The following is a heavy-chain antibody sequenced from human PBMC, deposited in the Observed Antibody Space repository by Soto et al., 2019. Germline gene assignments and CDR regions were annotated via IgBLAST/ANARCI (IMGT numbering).Heavy chain of an antibody. V-gene: IGHV3-48*01. CDR1: GFTFSSYS. Sequence: EVQLVESGGGLVQPGGSLRLSCAASGFTFSSYSMNWVRQAPGKGLECISYISSSSSTIYYADSVKGRFTISRDNAKNSLYLQMNSLGAEDTAVYYCARDSPRIDYWGQGTLVTVSS. J-gene: IGHJ4*02. CDR3: ARDSPRIDY. CDR2: ISSSSSTI.